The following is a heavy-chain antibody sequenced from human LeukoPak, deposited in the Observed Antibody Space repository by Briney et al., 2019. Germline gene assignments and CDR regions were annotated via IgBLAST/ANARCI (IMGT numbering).Heavy chain of an antibody. CDR2: IRYDGSNK. J-gene: IGHJ4*02. D-gene: IGHD2-15*01. V-gene: IGHV3-30*02. CDR1: GFTFSSYD. CDR3: AKDRRKAVYAFDD. Sequence: GASLRLSCEASGFTFSSYDMHWVRQAPGKGLEWVAFIRYDGSNKYYADSVKGRFTISRDNSKNTLYLQMNSLRAEDTAVYYCAKDRRKAVYAFDDWGQRTLGTVSS.